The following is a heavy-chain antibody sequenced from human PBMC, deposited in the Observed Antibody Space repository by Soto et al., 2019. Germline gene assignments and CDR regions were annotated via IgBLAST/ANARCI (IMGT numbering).Heavy chain of an antibody. J-gene: IGHJ4*02. CDR3: ARHQPVTGTTFAFGY. CDR1: GGSFSSYY. V-gene: IGHV4-59*08. D-gene: IGHD3-16*01. CDR2: IYYSGST. Sequence: PVPLSLTYTVSGGSFSSYYWSWIRQPRGRGRECIGYIYYSGSTNYNPSLKSRVTISVDTAKIQCSLKVSSVTAADTAVYYCARHQPVTGTTFAFGYWGQGTLETSPQ.